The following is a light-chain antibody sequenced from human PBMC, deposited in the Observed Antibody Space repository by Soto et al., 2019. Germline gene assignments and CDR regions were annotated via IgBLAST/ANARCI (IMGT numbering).Light chain of an antibody. CDR1: QSVSNNY. CDR3: QQYRDLPQT. Sequence: EIVLTQSPGTLSLSPGERATLSCRASQSVSNNYLAWYQQKPGQAPRLLIYHSSTRVTGIPDRFSGSGSGTDFTLTISRLEPEDFALSYCQQYRDLPQTFGQGTKVEMK. CDR2: HSS. J-gene: IGKJ1*01. V-gene: IGKV3-20*01.